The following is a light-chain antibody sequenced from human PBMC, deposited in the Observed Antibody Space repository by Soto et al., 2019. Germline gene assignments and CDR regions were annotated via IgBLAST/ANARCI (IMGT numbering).Light chain of an antibody. J-gene: IGKJ4*01. Sequence: VMTQSPATLSVSPGEGATLSCRASLSISNNLAWYQQKPGQAPMLLIYSASTRATAIPARFSGSASGTEFTLTIRSRQSEDFAVYYCQQYNEWPLTFGGGTKVETK. CDR3: QQYNEWPLT. CDR2: SAS. V-gene: IGKV3-15*01. CDR1: LSISNN.